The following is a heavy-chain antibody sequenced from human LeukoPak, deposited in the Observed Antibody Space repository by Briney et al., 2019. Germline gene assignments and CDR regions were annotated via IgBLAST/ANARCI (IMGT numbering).Heavy chain of an antibody. CDR3: ATGYDFSGFDY. V-gene: IGHV3-23*01. J-gene: IGHJ4*02. CDR1: GFTFSSYA. CDR2: ISGSGGST. D-gene: IGHD3-3*01. Sequence: GGSLRLSCAASGFTFSSYAMSWVRQAPGKGLEWVSAISGSGGSTYYADSVKGRFTISRDNSKNKLYLQMNSLRAEDTAVYYCATGYDFSGFDYWGQGTLVTVSS.